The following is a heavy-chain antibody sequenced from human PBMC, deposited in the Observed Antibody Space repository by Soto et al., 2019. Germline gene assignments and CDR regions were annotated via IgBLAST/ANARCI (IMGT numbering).Heavy chain of an antibody. CDR1: GGSVSSDDDY. J-gene: IGHJ4*02. D-gene: IGHD5-18*01. V-gene: IGHV4-30-4*01. Sequence: LSLTCTVSGGSVSSDDDYWSWIRQSPGKGLEWIGYISNSGSTGYNPSLKNRLTMSVDRSKNQFTLRLTSVTAADTAVYFCATESGSTYGYFDYWGQGTQVTVSS. CDR3: ATESGSTYGYFDY. CDR2: ISNSGST.